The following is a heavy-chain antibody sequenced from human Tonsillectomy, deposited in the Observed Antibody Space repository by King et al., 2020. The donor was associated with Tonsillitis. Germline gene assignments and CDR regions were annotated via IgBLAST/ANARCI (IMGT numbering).Heavy chain of an antibody. J-gene: IGHJ6*02. CDR2: IYYSGST. D-gene: IGHD2-21*02. CDR3: ARLAYCGGDCYPDVNYYGMDV. V-gene: IGHV4-39*01. CDR1: GGSISSSSYY. Sequence: QLQESGPGLVKPSETLSLTCTVSGGSISSSSYYWGWIRQPPGKGLEWIGSIYYSGSTYYNPSLKSRVTISVDTSKNQFSLKLSSVTAADTAVYYCARLAYCGGDCYPDVNYYGMDVWGQGTTVTVSS.